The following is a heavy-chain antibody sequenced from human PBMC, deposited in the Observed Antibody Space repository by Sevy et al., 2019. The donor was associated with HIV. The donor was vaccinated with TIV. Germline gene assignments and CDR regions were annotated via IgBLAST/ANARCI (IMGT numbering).Heavy chain of an antibody. D-gene: IGHD6-25*01. J-gene: IGHJ5*02. V-gene: IGHV3-9*01. CDR3: VKDVARGSGWPTWFDP. Sequence: GGSLRLSCAASGFTFHEHAMHWVRQTPGKGLEWVSGISHNSGSLGYADSVVGRFTISRDNAKNSVSLQMNSLRADDTAVYYCVKDVARGSGWPTWFDPWGQGTLVTVSS. CDR1: GFTFHEHA. CDR2: ISHNSGSL.